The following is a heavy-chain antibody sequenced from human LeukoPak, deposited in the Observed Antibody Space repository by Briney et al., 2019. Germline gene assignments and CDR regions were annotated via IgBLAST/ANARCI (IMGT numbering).Heavy chain of an antibody. CDR3: ARDQSRDMTTVFQGYKNHYYGMDV. Sequence: GGSLRLSCAASGFTFSSYAMHWVRQAPGKGLEWVSVIYSGGSTYYADSVKGRFTISRDNSKNTLYLQMNSLRAEDTAVYYCARDQSRDMTTVFQGYKNHYYGMDVWGQGTTVTVSS. CDR2: IYSGGST. V-gene: IGHV3-66*01. CDR1: GFTFSSYA. J-gene: IGHJ6*02. D-gene: IGHD4-17*01.